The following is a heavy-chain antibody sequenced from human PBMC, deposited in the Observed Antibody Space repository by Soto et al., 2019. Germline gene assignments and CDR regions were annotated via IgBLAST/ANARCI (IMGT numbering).Heavy chain of an antibody. J-gene: IGHJ6*03. CDR3: AREKRDTAMVIYLSYYYYMDV. Sequence: GGSLRLSCAASGFTFSDYYMSWIRQAPGKGLEWVSYISSSGSTIYYADSVKGRFTISRDNAKNSLYLQMNSLRAEDTAVYYCAREKRDTAMVIYLSYYYYMDVWGKGTTVTVSS. CDR2: ISSSGSTI. CDR1: GFTFSDYY. V-gene: IGHV3-11*01. D-gene: IGHD5-18*01.